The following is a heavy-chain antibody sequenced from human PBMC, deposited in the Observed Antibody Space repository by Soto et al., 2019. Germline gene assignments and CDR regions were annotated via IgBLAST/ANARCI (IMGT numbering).Heavy chain of an antibody. J-gene: IGHJ4*02. D-gene: IGHD1-20*01. CDR3: ARDQTGITTTGGGRIDH. CDR1: GFTFSTHA. V-gene: IGHV3-30-3*01. Sequence: QVQLVESGGGVVQPGRSLRLSCAAAGFTFSTHAMHWVRQAPGKGLECVAIVSFDGSNKYYADSVKGRFTISRDNSKNTLYLQMSFLTPEDTAVYYCARDQTGITTTGGGRIDHWGQGTLVTVSS. CDR2: VSFDGSNK.